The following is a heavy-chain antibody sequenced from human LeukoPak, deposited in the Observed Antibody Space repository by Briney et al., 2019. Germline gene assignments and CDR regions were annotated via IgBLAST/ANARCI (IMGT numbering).Heavy chain of an antibody. Sequence: ASVKVSCKTSGYVFTNYDINWVRQAAGQGLEWMGWMNPNSGDTGYLQKFQGRVTMTRKTSISTAYMELSSLTSEDTAVYYCARGTGKDLGSTSWSAWGQGTPVTVSS. V-gene: IGHV1-8*01. D-gene: IGHD6-13*01. CDR1: GYVFTNYD. CDR2: MNPNSGDT. CDR3: ARGTGKDLGSTSWSA. J-gene: IGHJ5*02.